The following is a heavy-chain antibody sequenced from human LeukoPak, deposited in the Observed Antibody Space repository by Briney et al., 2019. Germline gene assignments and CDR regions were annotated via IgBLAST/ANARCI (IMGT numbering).Heavy chain of an antibody. CDR1: GGSISSSSYY. Sequence: SETLSLTCTVSGGSISSSSYYWGWILQPPGKGLEWIGSIYYSGSTYYNPSLKSRVTISVDTSKNQFSLRVRSVTAADSAVYYCARKESLIDAFDIWGQGTMVTVSS. CDR2: IYYSGST. J-gene: IGHJ3*02. V-gene: IGHV4-39*07. CDR3: ARKESLIDAFDI.